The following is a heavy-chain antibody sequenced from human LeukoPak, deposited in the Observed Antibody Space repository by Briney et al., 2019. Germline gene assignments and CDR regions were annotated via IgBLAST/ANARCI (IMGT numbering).Heavy chain of an antibody. CDR1: GYSISSGYY. CDR2: IYHSGST. V-gene: IGHV4-38-2*01. Sequence: SETLSLTCAVSGYSISSGYYWGWIRQPPRKGLEWIGSIYHSGSTYYNPSLKSRVTISVDTSKNQFSLKLSSVTAADTAVYYCASLYYGSGSYYKGTWGRGTLVTVSS. D-gene: IGHD3-10*01. CDR3: ASLYYGSGSYYKGT. J-gene: IGHJ4*02.